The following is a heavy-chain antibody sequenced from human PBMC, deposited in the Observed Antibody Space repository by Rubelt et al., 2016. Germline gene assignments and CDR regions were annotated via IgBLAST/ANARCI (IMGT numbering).Heavy chain of an antibody. CDR1: GGSLSGYF. CDR3: ARHRADDPIAVFDY. V-gene: IGHV4-34*01. CDR2: ISHNGRT. Sequence: QVQLQQWGAGLLKPSETLSLTCGVYGGSLSGYFWNWIRQSPGTGLEWIGEISHNGRTTYNPSLKSRVTISIDTSKDQSSLKLTSVTTADTAVYFCARHRADDPIAVFDYWGRGTLVTVSS. D-gene: IGHD2-21*01. J-gene: IGHJ4*02.